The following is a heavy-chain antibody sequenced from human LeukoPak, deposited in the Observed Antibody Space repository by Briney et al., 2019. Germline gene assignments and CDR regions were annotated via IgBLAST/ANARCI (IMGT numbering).Heavy chain of an antibody. Sequence: GGSLRLSCAASGFTFSSYGMHRVRQAPGKGLEWVAFIRYDGSNKYYADSVKGRFTISRDNSKNTLYLQVNSLRAEDTAVYYCAKAASYGVQPYYFDYWGQGTLVTVSS. CDR1: GFTFSSYG. D-gene: IGHD4-17*01. CDR2: IRYDGSNK. V-gene: IGHV3-30*02. J-gene: IGHJ4*02. CDR3: AKAASYGVQPYYFDY.